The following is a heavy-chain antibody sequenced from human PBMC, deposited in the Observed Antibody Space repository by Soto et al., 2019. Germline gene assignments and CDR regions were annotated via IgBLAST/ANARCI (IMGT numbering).Heavy chain of an antibody. Sequence: SETLSLTCTVSGGSISSSNYYWAWIRQSPGKGLEWIGSVYYNGFTYYNPSLKSRVTISVDTSKNQFSLKLTSVTAADTAVYYCARETPGGRKGSPTSFRGGTRVNDAFDIWGQGTMVTVSS. V-gene: IGHV4-39*02. D-gene: IGHD1-26*01. CDR3: ARETPGGRKGSPTSFRGGTRVNDAFDI. CDR1: GGSISSSNYY. CDR2: VYYNGFT. J-gene: IGHJ3*02.